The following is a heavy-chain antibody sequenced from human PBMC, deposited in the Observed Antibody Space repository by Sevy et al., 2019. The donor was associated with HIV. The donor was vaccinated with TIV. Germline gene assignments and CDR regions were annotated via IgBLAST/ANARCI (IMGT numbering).Heavy chain of an antibody. Sequence: GGSLRLSCAASGFTFSNYGMHWVRQAPGKGLEWVAIIWYDGNNKYYADSVKGRFTISRDNSKNTLYLQMNSLRAEDIATYYCARDGYAESFGGGFDYWGQGTLVTVSS. CDR1: GFTFSNYG. CDR3: ARDGYAESFGGGFDY. CDR2: IWYDGNNK. J-gene: IGHJ4*02. V-gene: IGHV3-33*01. D-gene: IGHD3-10*01.